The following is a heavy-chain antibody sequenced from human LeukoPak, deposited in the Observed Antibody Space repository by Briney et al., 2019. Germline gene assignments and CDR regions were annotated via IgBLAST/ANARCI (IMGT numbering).Heavy chain of an antibody. V-gene: IGHV1-69*01. Sequence: ASVKVSCKASGGTFSSYGISWVRQAPGQGLEWMGGIIPIFGTAHYAQKFQGRVTITADADESTSTAYMGLSSLRSEDTAVYYCARLCYDSSGYYGGGYMDVWGKGTTVTVSS. CDR1: GGTFSSYG. CDR3: ARLCYDSSGYYGGGYMDV. D-gene: IGHD3-22*01. CDR2: IIPIFGTA. J-gene: IGHJ6*03.